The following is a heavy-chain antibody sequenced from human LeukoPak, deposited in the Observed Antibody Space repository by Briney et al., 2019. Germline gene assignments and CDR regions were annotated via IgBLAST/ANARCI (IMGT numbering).Heavy chain of an antibody. CDR2: IHTTGIT. V-gene: IGHV4-4*07. Sequence: LETLSLTCAVSGDSFSRYYWTWLRQPAGKGLQWIGRIHTTGITNYNPSLKGRVTLSADTFKNHFSLRLGSVTAADTAVYYCARILLGSDGYWSFDLWGRGTLVTVSS. D-gene: IGHD2/OR15-2a*01. CDR1: GDSFSRYY. J-gene: IGHJ2*01. CDR3: ARILLGSDGYWSFDL.